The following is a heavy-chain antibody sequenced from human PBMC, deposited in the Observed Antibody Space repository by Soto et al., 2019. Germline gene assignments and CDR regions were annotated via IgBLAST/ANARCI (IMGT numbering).Heavy chain of an antibody. CDR1: GYTFTNYG. V-gene: IGHV1-18*01. CDR3: ARDRRSSDY. Sequence: QVQLVQSGAEVKKPGASVKVSCKTFGYTFTNYGISWVRQAPGQGLEWMGWISSYNGKTDYAQKLQVRVTMTTDTSTSTVLMELTSLRSDDTDLYYCARDRRSSDYWGQGTLVTVSS. CDR2: ISSYNGKT. J-gene: IGHJ4*02.